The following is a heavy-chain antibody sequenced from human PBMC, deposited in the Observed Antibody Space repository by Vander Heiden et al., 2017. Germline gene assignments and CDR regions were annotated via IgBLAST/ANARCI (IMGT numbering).Heavy chain of an antibody. Sequence: VQLVQSGAEVKKPGASVIVSCKASGYTFTSYEINWVRQATGQGLEWMGWMNPNSGNTGYAQKFQGRVTITRNTSINTAYMELSSLRSEDTAIYYCAKRGYSHGDFDYWGQRTLVSVSS. V-gene: IGHV1-8*02. J-gene: IGHJ4*02. D-gene: IGHD5-18*01. CDR2: MNPNSGNT. CDR3: AKRGYSHGDFDY. CDR1: GYTFTSYE.